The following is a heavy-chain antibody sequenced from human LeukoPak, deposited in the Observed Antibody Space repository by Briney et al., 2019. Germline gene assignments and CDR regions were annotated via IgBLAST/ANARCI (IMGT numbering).Heavy chain of an antibody. CDR1: GFTFTSYW. D-gene: IGHD6-19*01. V-gene: IGHV3-7*01. J-gene: IGHJ6*03. Sequence: SGGSLRLSCAASGFTFTSYWMNWVRQAPGKGLEWVANIKQDGSEKYYVDSVKGRFTISRDNAKNSLDLQMNSLRAEDTAVYYCARDSSGWLGYYYYYMDVWGKGTTVTVSS. CDR3: ARDSSGWLGYYYYYMDV. CDR2: IKQDGSEK.